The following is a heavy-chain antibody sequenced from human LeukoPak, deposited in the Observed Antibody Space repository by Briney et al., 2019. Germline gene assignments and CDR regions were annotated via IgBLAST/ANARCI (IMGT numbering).Heavy chain of an antibody. CDR1: GYTLTELS. J-gene: IGHJ4*02. V-gene: IGHV1-24*01. CDR2: FDPEDGET. Sequence: ASVKVSCKVSGYTLTELSMHWVRQAPGKGLEGMGGFDPEDGETIYAQKFQGRVTMTEDTSTDTAYMELSSLRSEDTAVYYCATPANTDIMVRGVIITDFDYWGQGTLVTVSS. D-gene: IGHD3-10*01. CDR3: ATPANTDIMVRGVIITDFDY.